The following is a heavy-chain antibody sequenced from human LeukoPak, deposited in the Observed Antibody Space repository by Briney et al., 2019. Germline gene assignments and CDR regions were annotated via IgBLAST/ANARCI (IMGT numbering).Heavy chain of an antibody. CDR1: SYTFTSYG. CDR3: ASYNYYDSSGYYAFDI. D-gene: IGHD3-22*01. J-gene: IGHJ3*02. Sequence: ASVKVSCNASSYTFTSYGISWVRQAPGQGLEWMGWISAYNGNTNYAQKLQGRVTMTTDTSTSTAYMELRSLRSDDTAVYYCASYNYYDSSGYYAFDIWGQGTMVTVSS. CDR2: ISAYNGNT. V-gene: IGHV1-18*01.